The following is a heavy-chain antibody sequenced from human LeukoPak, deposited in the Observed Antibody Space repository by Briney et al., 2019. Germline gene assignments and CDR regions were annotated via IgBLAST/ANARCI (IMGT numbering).Heavy chain of an antibody. V-gene: IGHV4-39*01. J-gene: IGHJ4*02. CDR1: GGPISSSSHY. CDR2: IYYSGST. CDR3: ARAWQWLRRDY. Sequence: SETLSLTCTVSGGPISSSSHYCGWIRQPPGKGLEWIGNIYYSGSTYYNPSLKSRVTISVDTSKNEFSLKLSSVTAADTAVYYCARAWQWLRRDYWGQGTLVTVSS. D-gene: IGHD6-19*01.